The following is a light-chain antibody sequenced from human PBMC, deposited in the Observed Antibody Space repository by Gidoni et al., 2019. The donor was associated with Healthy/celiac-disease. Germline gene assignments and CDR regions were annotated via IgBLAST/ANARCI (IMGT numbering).Light chain of an antibody. J-gene: IGKJ1*01. V-gene: IGKV1-39*01. CDR3: QQSYNTLWT. CDR2: AAS. CDR1: QSISSY. Sequence: DIQITQSPPSLSASVGDRVTITCRASQSISSYLKWYQQKPGKAPKPLIYAASSLQSGVPSRFSGSGSGAGLTITISSQQPEDFATYYCQQSYNTLWTFGQGTKVEIK.